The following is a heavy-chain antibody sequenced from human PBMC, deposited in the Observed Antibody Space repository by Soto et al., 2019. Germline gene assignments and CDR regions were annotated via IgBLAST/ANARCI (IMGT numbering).Heavy chain of an antibody. J-gene: IGHJ4*02. CDR3: TTDLYSYGLLSFDY. D-gene: IGHD5-18*01. V-gene: IGHV3-15*01. CDR1: GFTFSNAW. CDR2: IKSKTDGGTT. Sequence: PGGSLRLSCAASGFTFSNAWMSWVRQAPGKGLEWVGRIKSKTDGGTTDYAAPVKGRFTISRDDSKNTLYLQMNSLKTEDTAVYYCTTDLYSYGLLSFDYWGQGTLVTVSS.